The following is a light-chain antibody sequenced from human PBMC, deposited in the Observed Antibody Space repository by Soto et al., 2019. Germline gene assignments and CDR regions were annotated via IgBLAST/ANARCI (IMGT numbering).Light chain of an antibody. V-gene: IGLV2-14*01. Sequence: QSVLTQPASVSGSPGQSITISCTGTSSDVGGYNYVSWYQQHPGKAPKLMIYDVSNRPPGVSNRLSGSKSGNTASLTISGLQAEDEADYYCSSYTSSSTLYVFGTGTKVTVL. CDR3: SSYTSSSTLYV. CDR2: DVS. J-gene: IGLJ1*01. CDR1: SSDVGGYNY.